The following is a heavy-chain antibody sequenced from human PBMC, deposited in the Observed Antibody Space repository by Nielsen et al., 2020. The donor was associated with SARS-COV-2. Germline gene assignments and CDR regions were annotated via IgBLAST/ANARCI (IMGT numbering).Heavy chain of an antibody. D-gene: IGHD3-22*01. V-gene: IGHV4-4*02. CDR3: ARAIYYYDSSGHFDY. J-gene: IGHJ4*02. CDR1: GGSISSSNW. Sequence: GTLSLTCAVSGGSISSSNWWSWVRQPPGKGLEWIGEIYHSGSTNYNPSLKSRVTISVDKSKNQFSLKLSSVTAADTAVYYCARAIYYYDSSGHFDYWGQGTLVTVSS. CDR2: IYHSGST.